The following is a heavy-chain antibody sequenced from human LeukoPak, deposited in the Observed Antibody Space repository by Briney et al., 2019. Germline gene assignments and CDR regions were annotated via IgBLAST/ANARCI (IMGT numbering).Heavy chain of an antibody. V-gene: IGHV3-33*06. CDR2: IWYDGSNK. D-gene: IGHD3-22*01. CDR1: GFTFSSYG. CDR3: AKGSDYDSSGNNAFDI. J-gene: IGHJ3*02. Sequence: GGSLRLSCAASGFTFSSYGMHWVRQAPGKGLEWVAVIWYDGSNKCYADSVKGRFTISRDNSKNTLYLQMNSLRVEDTAVYYCAKGSDYDSSGNNAFDIWGQGTMVTVSP.